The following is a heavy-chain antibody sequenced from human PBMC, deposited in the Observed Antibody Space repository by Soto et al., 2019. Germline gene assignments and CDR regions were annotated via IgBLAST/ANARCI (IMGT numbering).Heavy chain of an antibody. Sequence: ASVKVSCKASGYTFTGNYMFWVRQAPGQGLEWMGWINPNSGGTTSAQKFQGRVTMTRDTSISTAYMELSRLRSDDTALYYCASGLSGQWRLFDYWGQGTLVTVYS. V-gene: IGHV1-2*02. J-gene: IGHJ4*02. D-gene: IGHD6-19*01. CDR3: ASGLSGQWRLFDY. CDR1: GYTFTGNY. CDR2: INPNSGGT.